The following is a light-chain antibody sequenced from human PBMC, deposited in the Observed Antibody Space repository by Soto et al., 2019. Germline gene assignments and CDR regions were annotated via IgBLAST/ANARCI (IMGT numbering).Light chain of an antibody. CDR1: QSISDW. Sequence: DIQMTQSPSTLSASVGDRVTITCRASQSISDWLAWYQQKPGKAPKVLIYDAPSLESGVPSRFSGSGSGTEFTLTISSLQPDDSGTYYCQQYSGYPITFGQGTRLEIK. CDR2: DAP. J-gene: IGKJ5*01. V-gene: IGKV1-5*01. CDR3: QQYSGYPIT.